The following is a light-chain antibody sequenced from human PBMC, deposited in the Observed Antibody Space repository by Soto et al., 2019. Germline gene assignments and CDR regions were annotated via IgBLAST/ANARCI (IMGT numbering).Light chain of an antibody. Sequence: NFMLTQPHSVSESPGKTVTISCTRSSGSVAANYVQWYQQRPGRAPTTVIYADNQRPSGVPDRFSGSLDSSSNSASLTISGLKTDDEADYYCQSSDSSTVIFGGGTKLTVL. CDR3: QSSDSSTVI. CDR2: ADN. V-gene: IGLV6-57*04. CDR1: SGSVAANY. J-gene: IGLJ2*01.